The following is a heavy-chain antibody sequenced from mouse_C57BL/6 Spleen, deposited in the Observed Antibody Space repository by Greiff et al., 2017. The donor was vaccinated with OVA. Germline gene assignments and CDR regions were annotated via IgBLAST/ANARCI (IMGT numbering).Heavy chain of an antibody. Sequence: EVQRVESGGGLVKPGGSLNLSCAASGFTFRSYTMSWVRQTPEKRLEWVATISGGGGNTYYPDSVKGRFTISRDNAKNTLYLQMSSLRSEDTALYYCARQNSSSPWYFDVWGTGTTVTVSS. D-gene: IGHD1-1*01. CDR2: ISGGGGNT. CDR3: ARQNSSSPWYFDV. J-gene: IGHJ1*03. CDR1: GFTFRSYT. V-gene: IGHV5-9*01.